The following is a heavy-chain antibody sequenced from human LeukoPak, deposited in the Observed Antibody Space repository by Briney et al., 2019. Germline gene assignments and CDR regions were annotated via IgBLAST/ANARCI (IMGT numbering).Heavy chain of an antibody. D-gene: IGHD2-15*01. CDR1: GLTFSSYA. CDR2: ISGSGGST. J-gene: IGHJ5*02. CDR3: AKYWPSGGEGYCSGGSCYKWFDP. Sequence: AGSLRLSCAASGLTFSSYAMSWVRQAPGKGLEWVSAISGSGGSTYYADSVRGGFTISRDNYKNTLYLQMNSVRAADTAVYYCAKYWPSGGEGYCSGGSCYKWFDPWGQGTLVTVSS. V-gene: IGHV3-23*01.